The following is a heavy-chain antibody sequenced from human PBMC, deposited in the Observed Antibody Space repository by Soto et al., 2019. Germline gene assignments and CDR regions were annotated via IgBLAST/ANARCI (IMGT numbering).Heavy chain of an antibody. Sequence: SETLSLTCTVSGGSISSSSYYWGWIRQPPGKGLEWIGSIYYSGSTYYNPSLKSRVTISVDTSKNQFSLKLSSVTAADTAVYYCARQSGGAWAAAGHAFDIWGQGTMVTVSS. J-gene: IGHJ3*02. D-gene: IGHD6-13*01. CDR3: ARQSGGAWAAAGHAFDI. V-gene: IGHV4-39*01. CDR1: GGSISSSSYY. CDR2: IYYSGST.